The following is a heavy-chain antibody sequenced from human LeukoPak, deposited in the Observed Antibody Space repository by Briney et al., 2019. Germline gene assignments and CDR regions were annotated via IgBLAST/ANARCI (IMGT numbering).Heavy chain of an antibody. CDR3: ARALGSYVTPFDY. CDR1: GFTVSSNY. D-gene: IGHD1-26*01. Sequence: GGSLRLSCAASGFTVSSNYMSWVRQAPGKGLEWVSVIYSGGSTYSADSVKGRFTISRDNSKNTLYLQMNSLTAEDTAVYYCARALGSYVTPFDYWGQGTLVTVSS. CDR2: IYSGGST. J-gene: IGHJ4*02. V-gene: IGHV3-66*01.